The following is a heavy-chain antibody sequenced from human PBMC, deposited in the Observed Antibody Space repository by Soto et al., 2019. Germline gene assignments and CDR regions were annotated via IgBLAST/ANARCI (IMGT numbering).Heavy chain of an antibody. V-gene: IGHV3-48*02. CDR2: ISSSSSTI. Sequence: TGGPLRLSCAASGFSFSSYAMSWVRQAPGKGLEWVSYISSSSSTIYYADSVKGRFTISRDNAKNSLYLQMNSLRDEDTAVYYCAREDSTVTTRKYDYWGQGTLVTVSS. CDR1: GFSFSSYA. J-gene: IGHJ4*02. D-gene: IGHD4-17*01. CDR3: AREDSTVTTRKYDY.